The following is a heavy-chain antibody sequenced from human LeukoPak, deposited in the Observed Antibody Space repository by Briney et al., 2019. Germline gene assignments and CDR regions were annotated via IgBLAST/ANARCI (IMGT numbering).Heavy chain of an antibody. V-gene: IGHV1-18*01. CDR1: AYTFTSFG. D-gene: IGHD3-10*01. J-gene: IGHJ4*02. CDR2: ISAYNGNT. Sequence: GASVKVSCKASAYTFTSFGISWVRQAPGQGLEWMGWISAYNGNTNYAQKLQGRVTMTTDTSTSTAYMELRSLRSDDTAVYYCARDRMGRGIVWPFDYWGQGTLVTVSS. CDR3: ARDRMGRGIVWPFDY.